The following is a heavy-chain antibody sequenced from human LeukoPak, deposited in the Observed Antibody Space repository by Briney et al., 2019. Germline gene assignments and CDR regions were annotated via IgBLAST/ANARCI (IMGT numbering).Heavy chain of an antibody. V-gene: IGHV4-59*01. J-gene: IGHJ4*02. D-gene: IGHD6-19*01. CDR2: IYYSGST. Sequence: SETLSLTCTVSGGSISSYYWSWIRQPPGKGLEWIGYIYYSGSTNYNPSLKSRVTISVDTSKNQFSLKLSSVTAADTAAYYCARDGHSSGWLDYWGQGAMITVPS. CDR1: GGSISSYY. CDR3: ARDGHSSGWLDY.